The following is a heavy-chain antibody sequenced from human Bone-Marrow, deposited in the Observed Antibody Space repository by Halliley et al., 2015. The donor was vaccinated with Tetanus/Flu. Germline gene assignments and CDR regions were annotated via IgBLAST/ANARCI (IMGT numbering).Heavy chain of an antibody. D-gene: IGHD3-3*01. Sequence: TLSLTCVVSGGSISSSNWWGWVRQSPGKGLEWIGYIYNSGNTNYNPSLRTRVTISIDTSKNQFFLRLYSVTAADTAVYYCARDGDHNWFDPWGQGTLVTVSS. V-gene: IGHV4-4*02. J-gene: IGHJ5*02. CDR3: ARDGDHNWFDP. CDR1: GGSISSSNW. CDR2: IYNSGNT.